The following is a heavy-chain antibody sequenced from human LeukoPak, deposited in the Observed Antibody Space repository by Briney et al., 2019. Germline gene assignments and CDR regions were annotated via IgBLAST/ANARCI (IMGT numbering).Heavy chain of an antibody. CDR2: ISGSGGGT. CDR1: GFTFSSYA. V-gene: IGHV3-23*01. D-gene: IGHD6-19*01. CDR3: ASPPGSLYSSGWFYFDS. J-gene: IGHJ4*02. Sequence: PGGSLRLSCSASGFTFSSYAMSWVRQAPGKGLEWVSAISGSGGGTFYADSVKGRFTISRDNSKNTLYLQMNSLRAEDTAVYYCASPPGSLYSSGWFYFDSWGQGTRVTVS.